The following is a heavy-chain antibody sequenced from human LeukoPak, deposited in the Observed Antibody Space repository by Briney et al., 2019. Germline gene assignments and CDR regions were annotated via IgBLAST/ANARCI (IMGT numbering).Heavy chain of an antibody. Sequence: PGRSLRLSCAASGFTFSSYGMHWVRQAPGKGLEWVSVISYDGSNTYYADSVKGRFTISRDNSKNTLYLQMNRLRAEDTAVYYCFTLNDPPYYYSGMDVWGQGTTVTVSS. V-gene: IGHV3-30*03. CDR2: ISYDGSNT. CDR1: GFTFSSYG. D-gene: IGHD2-8*01. J-gene: IGHJ6*02. CDR3: FTLNDPPYYYSGMDV.